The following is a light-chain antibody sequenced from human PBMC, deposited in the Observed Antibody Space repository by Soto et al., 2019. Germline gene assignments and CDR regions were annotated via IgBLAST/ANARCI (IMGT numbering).Light chain of an antibody. CDR2: AAS. Sequence: DIQMTQSPSSLSASVGDRVTMSCRASQNINSDLNWYQQKPGTAPKLLIFAASSLQSGVPSRFSGSRSGTEFTLTITSLEPEDFAAYYCQQTYSAFTFGPGTIVDFK. CDR3: QQTYSAFT. J-gene: IGKJ3*01. V-gene: IGKV1-39*01. CDR1: QNINSD.